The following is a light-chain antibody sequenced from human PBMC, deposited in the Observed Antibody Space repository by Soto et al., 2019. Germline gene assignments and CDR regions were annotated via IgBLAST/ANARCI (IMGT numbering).Light chain of an antibody. CDR1: SSDVGGYNY. V-gene: IGLV2-14*01. J-gene: IGLJ1*01. CDR3: SSYTSSSTL. Sequence: VSGSPGQSITISCTGTSSDVGGYNYVSWYQQHPGKAPKLMIYAVTDRPSGVSSRFSGSKSGNTASLTISGLQAEDEADYYCSSYTSSSTLFGTGTKVTVL. CDR2: AVT.